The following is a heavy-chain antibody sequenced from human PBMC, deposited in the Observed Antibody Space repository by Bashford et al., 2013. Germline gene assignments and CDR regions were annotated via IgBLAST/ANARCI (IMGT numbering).Heavy chain of an antibody. J-gene: IGHJ6*03. CDR3: ARFNRYQVASTFYYYMDV. D-gene: IGHD2-2*01. CDR1: GGSVSGYY. CDR2: IYNSVTT. V-gene: IGHV4-59*02. Sequence: SSETLSLTCTVSGGSVSGYYWSWVRQPPGKGLEWIAYIYNSVTTNYNPSLKSRLFISIDTSKNQFSLRVTSVTAADTAVYYCARFNRYQVASTFYYYMDVWGKGTTVTVSS.